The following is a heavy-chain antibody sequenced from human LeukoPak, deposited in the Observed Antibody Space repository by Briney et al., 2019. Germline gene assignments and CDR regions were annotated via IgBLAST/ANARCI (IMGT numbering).Heavy chain of an antibody. CDR2: ITWDGGST. J-gene: IGHJ4*02. D-gene: IGHD5-12*01. Sequence: PGGSLRLSCAASGFTFNDYAIHWVRQAPGKGLEWVSLITWDGGSTYYADPVKGRFTISRDNSKNSLYLQMNSLRAEDTALYYCAKGLPGYSAYDYWGQGTLVTVSS. CDR3: AKGLPGYSAYDY. V-gene: IGHV3-43D*03. CDR1: GFTFNDYA.